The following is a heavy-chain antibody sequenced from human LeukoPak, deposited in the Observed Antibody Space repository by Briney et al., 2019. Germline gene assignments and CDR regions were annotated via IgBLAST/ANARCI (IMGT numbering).Heavy chain of an antibody. CDR3: AKFSVVPAAKAAPEY. V-gene: IGHV3-53*01. D-gene: IGHD2-2*01. CDR1: GFTVSSNY. CDR2: IYSGGST. J-gene: IGHJ4*02. Sequence: GGSLRLSCAASGFTVSSNYMSWVRQAPGKGLEWVSVIYSGGSTYYADSVKGRFTISRDNSKNTLYLQMNSLRAEDTAVYYCAKFSVVPAAKAAPEYWGQGTLVTVSS.